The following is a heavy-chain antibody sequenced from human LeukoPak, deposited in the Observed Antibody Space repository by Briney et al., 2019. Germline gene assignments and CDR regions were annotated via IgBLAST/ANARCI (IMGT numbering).Heavy chain of an antibody. CDR3: ARDYYESNGYYPYYFDY. J-gene: IGHJ4*02. V-gene: IGHV3-66*01. CDR2: IYSGGST. Sequence: PGGSLRLSCAASGFTVSSNYMSYVRQAPGKGLEWVSVIYSGGSTYYADSVKGRFTISRDNSKNTLYLQMNSLRAEDTAVYYCARDYYESNGYYPYYFDYWGQGTLVTVSS. CDR1: GFTVSSNY. D-gene: IGHD3-22*01.